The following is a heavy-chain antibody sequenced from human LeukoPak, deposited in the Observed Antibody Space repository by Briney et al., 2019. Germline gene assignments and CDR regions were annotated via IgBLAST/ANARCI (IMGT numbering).Heavy chain of an antibody. V-gene: IGHV1-69*06. CDR2: IIPIFGTA. CDR1: GGTFSSYA. CDR3: ARVSSSCSCNDY. D-gene: IGHD6-13*01. Sequence: GASVKVSCKASGGTFSSYAISWVRQAPGQGLEWMGGIIPIFGTANYAQKFQGRVTMTEDTSTDTAYMELSRLRSDDTAVYYCARVSSSCSCNDYWGQGTLVTVSS. J-gene: IGHJ4*02.